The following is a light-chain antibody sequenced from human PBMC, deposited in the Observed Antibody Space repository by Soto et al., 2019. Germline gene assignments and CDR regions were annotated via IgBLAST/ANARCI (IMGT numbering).Light chain of an antibody. CDR1: QSVDKY. Sequence: EIVLTQSPATLSFSPGERATLSCRASQSVDKYLVWYQQKPGQAPRLLIYDASSRATGIPARFSGSGSGTDSSLTITSLEPEDFAVYYCQQRTNWPLTFGGGTKLEIK. J-gene: IGKJ4*01. CDR3: QQRTNWPLT. CDR2: DAS. V-gene: IGKV3-11*01.